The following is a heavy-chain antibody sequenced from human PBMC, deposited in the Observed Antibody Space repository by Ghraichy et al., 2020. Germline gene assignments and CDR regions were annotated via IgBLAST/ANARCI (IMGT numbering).Heavy chain of an antibody. CDR3: ARGGVATLGKTYYYYCMDV. Sequence: GGSLRLSCAASGFTFSSYWMHWVRQAPGKGLVWVSRINSDGSRTSYADSVKGRFTISRDNAKNTLYLQMNSLRAEDTAVYYCARGGVATLGKTYYYYCMDVWGQGTTVTVSS. CDR2: INSDGSRT. J-gene: IGHJ6*02. D-gene: IGHD5-12*01. V-gene: IGHV3-74*01. CDR1: GFTFSSYW.